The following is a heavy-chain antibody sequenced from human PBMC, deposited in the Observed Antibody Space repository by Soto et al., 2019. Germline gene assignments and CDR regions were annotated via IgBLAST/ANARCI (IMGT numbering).Heavy chain of an antibody. Sequence: SETLSLTCTVSGGSISSYYWSWIRQPPGKGLEWIGYIYYSGSTNYNPSLKSRVTISVDTSKNQFSLKLSSVTAADTAVYYCARSLYYYDSSGYYAYYFDYWGQGTLVTVSS. D-gene: IGHD3-22*01. CDR3: ARSLYYYDSSGYYAYYFDY. CDR1: GGSISSYY. CDR2: IYYSGST. J-gene: IGHJ4*02. V-gene: IGHV4-59*01.